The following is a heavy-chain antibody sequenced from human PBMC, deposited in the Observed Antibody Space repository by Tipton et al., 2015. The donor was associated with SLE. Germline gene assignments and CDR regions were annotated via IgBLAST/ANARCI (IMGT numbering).Heavy chain of an antibody. V-gene: IGHV4-4*08. CDR2: IYNSGTT. Sequence: TLSLTCTVSGGSISSHYWSWLRLTPGKELEWIGYIYNSGTTSYNPSIRSRVTISVDSSKNQVSLKLTSLTAADTAIYYCAGDYGGPDCFDPWGLGTLVTVSA. D-gene: IGHD4-23*01. CDR1: GGSISSHY. J-gene: IGHJ5*02. CDR3: AGDYGGPDCFDP.